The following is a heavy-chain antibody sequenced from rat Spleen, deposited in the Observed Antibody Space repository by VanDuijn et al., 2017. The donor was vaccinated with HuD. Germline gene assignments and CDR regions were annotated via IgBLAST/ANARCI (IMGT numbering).Heavy chain of an antibody. Sequence: EVQLVESGGGQVQPGRSLKLSCVASGFTFNNYWMTWIRQAPGKGLEWVATINYDGSRTYYRDSVKGRFTISRDNAKSTLYLQMDSLRSEDTATYYCARSVFDYWGQGVMVTVSS. J-gene: IGHJ2*01. CDR3: ARSVFDY. V-gene: IGHV5-31*01. CDR1: GFTFNNYW. CDR2: INYDGSRT.